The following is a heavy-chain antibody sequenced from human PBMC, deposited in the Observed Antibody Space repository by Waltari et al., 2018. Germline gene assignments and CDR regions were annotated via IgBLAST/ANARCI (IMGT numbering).Heavy chain of an antibody. CDR1: GYTFTNYA. CDR2: ITTNTGNP. D-gene: IGHD2-2*01. Sequence: QVQLVQSGPELKKPGASVKVSCKASGYTFTNYAIIWIRQAPGQGFELMGWITTNTGNPTYVQGFTGRFVFSLDTSVSTAYLQINSLKVEDTAVYYCVREVVPASTIVVNWFDPWGQGTLVTVSS. J-gene: IGHJ5*02. CDR3: VREVVPASTIVVNWFDP. V-gene: IGHV7-4-1*02.